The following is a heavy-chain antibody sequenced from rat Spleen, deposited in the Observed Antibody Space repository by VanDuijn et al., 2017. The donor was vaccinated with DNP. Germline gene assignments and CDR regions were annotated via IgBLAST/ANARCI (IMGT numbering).Heavy chain of an antibody. J-gene: IGHJ2*01. CDR1: GFTFSDYN. Sequence: EVQLVESGGGLVQPGRSLKLSCAASGFTFSDYNMAWVRQAPKKGLEWVAIIVFDGTGTYYRDSVKGRFTISRDNAKSTLYLQMDSLRSEDTATYYCTRQGTGTTRHYFANWGQRVMVTVSS. V-gene: IGHV5S10*01. CDR2: IVFDGTGT. CDR3: TRQGTGTTRHYFAN. D-gene: IGHD4-1*01.